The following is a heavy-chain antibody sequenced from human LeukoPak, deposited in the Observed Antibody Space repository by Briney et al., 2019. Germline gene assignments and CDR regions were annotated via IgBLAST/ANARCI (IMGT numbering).Heavy chain of an antibody. CDR3: AGLHPRNTVDF. V-gene: IGHV4-34*01. CDR2: INHVGST. J-gene: IGHJ4*02. D-gene: IGHD2/OR15-2a*01. Sequence: SETLSLTCAVYGGSFSGYYWSWIRQPPGKGLEWIGEINHVGSTNYNPSLKSRVTISLDTSKNQLSLKLSSVTAADTAVYYCAGLHPRNTVDFWGQGTLVTVSS. CDR1: GGSFSGYY.